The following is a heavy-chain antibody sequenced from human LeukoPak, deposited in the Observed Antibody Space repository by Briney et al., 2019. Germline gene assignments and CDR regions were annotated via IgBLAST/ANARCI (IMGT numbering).Heavy chain of an antibody. V-gene: IGHV4-4*09. CDR3: ARTYGAGSLPDV. J-gene: IGHJ6*04. CDR1: GGSVSSNY. Sequence: SETLSLTCTVSGGSVSSNYWSWIRQPPGKGLEWIGYIYPGGNINYNPSLKSRVTISVDTSKNQVSLRLSSVTAADTAVYYCARTYGAGSLPDVWGKGTTVTVSS. D-gene: IGHD3-10*01. CDR2: IYPGGNI.